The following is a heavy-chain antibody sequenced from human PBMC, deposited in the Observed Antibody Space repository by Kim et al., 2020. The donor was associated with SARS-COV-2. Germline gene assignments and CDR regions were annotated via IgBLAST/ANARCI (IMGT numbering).Heavy chain of an antibody. V-gene: IGHV3-23*01. CDR2: ISGSGGST. Sequence: GGSLRLSCAASGFTFSSYAMSWVRQAPGKGLEWVSAISGSGGSTYYADSVKGRFTISRDNSKNTLYLQMNSLRAEDTAVYYCAKGVVDYDSSGYNDYWGQGTLVTVSS. J-gene: IGHJ4*02. D-gene: IGHD3-22*01. CDR3: AKGVVDYDSSGYNDY. CDR1: GFTFSSYA.